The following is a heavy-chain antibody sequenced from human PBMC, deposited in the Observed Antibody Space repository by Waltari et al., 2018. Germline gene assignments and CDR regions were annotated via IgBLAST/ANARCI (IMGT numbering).Heavy chain of an antibody. CDR1: GFSLSTSGMR. V-gene: IGHV2-70*04. J-gene: IGHJ1*01. CDR2: IDWDDDK. D-gene: IGHD6-13*01. Sequence: QVTLKESGPALVKPTQTLTLTCTFSGFSLSTSGMRVSWIRQPPGKALEWLARIDWDDDKYYSTPLKSRLTISKDTSKNQVVLTMTNMDPVDTATYYCARSSLAAANIAEYFEFWGQGALVTVSS. CDR3: ARSSLAAANIAEYFEF.